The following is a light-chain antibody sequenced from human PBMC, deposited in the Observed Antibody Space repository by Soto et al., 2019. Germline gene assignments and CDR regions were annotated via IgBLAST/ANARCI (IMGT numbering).Light chain of an antibody. Sequence: EIVLTQSPDTLPLSPGGRATLSCRASQSVSGSLAWYQQKPGQAPRLLIYDASIRAAGIPDRFSGSGSGTDFTLTISRLEPKDFAVYHCQQYGRSPFTFGGGTKVEIK. V-gene: IGKV3-20*01. J-gene: IGKJ4*01. CDR1: QSVSGS. CDR3: QQYGRSPFT. CDR2: DAS.